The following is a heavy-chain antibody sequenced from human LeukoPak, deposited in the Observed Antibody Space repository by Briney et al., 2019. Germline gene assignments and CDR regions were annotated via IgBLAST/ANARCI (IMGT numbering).Heavy chain of an antibody. Sequence: GGSLRLSCAASGFTFSSYSMNWVRQAPGKGLEWVSSISSSSSYIYYADSVKGRFTISRDNAKNSLYLQMNSLRAEDTAVYYCARDASSYYYDSSGYKPNYYFDYWGQGTLVTVSS. J-gene: IGHJ4*02. CDR1: GFTFSSYS. D-gene: IGHD3-22*01. CDR2: ISSSSSYI. CDR3: ARDASSYYYDSSGYKPNYYFDY. V-gene: IGHV3-21*01.